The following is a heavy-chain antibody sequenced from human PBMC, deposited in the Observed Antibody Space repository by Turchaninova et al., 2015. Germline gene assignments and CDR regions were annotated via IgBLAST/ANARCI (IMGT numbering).Heavy chain of an antibody. CDR1: GGSISIYY. V-gene: IGHV4-59*01. D-gene: IGHD6-13*01. Sequence: QVQLQESGPGLVQPSETLSLTSTVSGGSISIYYWGWTRQPPGKGLGCIGYIYYSWSTNYNPSLKSLVTISVDTSKTQFSLKLSSVTAADTAVYYCARSTSVSSWYIEAFDIWGQGTMVTVSS. CDR3: ARSTSVSSWYIEAFDI. J-gene: IGHJ3*02. CDR2: IYYSWST.